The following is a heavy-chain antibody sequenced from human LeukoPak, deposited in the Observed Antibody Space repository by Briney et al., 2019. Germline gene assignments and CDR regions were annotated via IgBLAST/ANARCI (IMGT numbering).Heavy chain of an antibody. Sequence: PSQTLSLNCSVSGDSMDSGSYYWTWIRQHPGKGLEWIGYIFYSGRTYYNPSLKSRVTISIDTSQNHFSLRLSPVTAADTAVYFCARGAFTTGRFDNWAQGILVTVS. CDR2: IFYSGRT. J-gene: IGHJ4*02. V-gene: IGHV4-31*03. CDR3: ARGAFTTGRFDN. CDR1: GDSMDSGSYY. D-gene: IGHD3-10*01.